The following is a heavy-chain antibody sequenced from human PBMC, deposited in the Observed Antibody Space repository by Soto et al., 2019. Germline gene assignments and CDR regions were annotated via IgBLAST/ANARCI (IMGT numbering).Heavy chain of an antibody. J-gene: IGHJ5*02. Sequence: GGSLRLSCAASGFTFSRFWMSWVRQAPGKGLEWVANIKQDGSDKYYVDSVKGRFTISRDNAKNSLFLQMNSLRAEDTAVYYCARVAPREDEQDYSDQYNWFDPWGQGTLVTVSS. CDR1: GFTFSRFW. D-gene: IGHD3-16*01. V-gene: IGHV3-7*01. CDR2: IKQDGSDK. CDR3: ARVAPREDEQDYSDQYNWFDP.